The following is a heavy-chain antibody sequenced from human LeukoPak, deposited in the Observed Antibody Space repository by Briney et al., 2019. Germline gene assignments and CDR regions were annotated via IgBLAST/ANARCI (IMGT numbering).Heavy chain of an antibody. CDR3: AKAADIVVVLAACGY. V-gene: IGHV3-23*01. CDR1: GFTFSNYA. Sequence: GGSLRLSCAASGFTFSNYAMSWVRQAPGKGLEWVSTISSSGGSTYYADSVKGRFTISRDNSKNTLYLQMNSLRAEDTAVYYCAKAADIVVVLAACGYWGQGTLDTVSS. D-gene: IGHD2-2*01. J-gene: IGHJ4*02. CDR2: ISSSGGST.